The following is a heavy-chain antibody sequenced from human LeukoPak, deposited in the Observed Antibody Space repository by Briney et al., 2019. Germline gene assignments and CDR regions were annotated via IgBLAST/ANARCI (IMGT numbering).Heavy chain of an antibody. V-gene: IGHV1-69*13. CDR3: AWGYYDSSGYYSRGATFPPTVFDY. J-gene: IGHJ4*02. CDR1: GGTFSSYA. D-gene: IGHD3-22*01. Sequence: SVTVSCTASGGTFSSYAISWVRQAPGQGLEWMGGIIPIFGTANYAQKFQGRVTITADESTSTAYMELSSLRSEDTAVYYCAWGYYDSSGYYSRGATFPPTVFDYWGQGTLVTVSS. CDR2: IIPIFGTA.